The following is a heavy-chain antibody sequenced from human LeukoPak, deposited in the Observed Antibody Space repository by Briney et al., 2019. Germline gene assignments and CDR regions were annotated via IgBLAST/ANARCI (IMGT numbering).Heavy chain of an antibody. CDR2: IYPGDSDT. CDR1: EYSFTNYW. CDR3: ARVGRWYFDSSGYHQQHNWFDP. V-gene: IGHV5-51*01. D-gene: IGHD3-22*01. Sequence: GESLKISCKGSEYSFTNYWIGWVRQMPGKGLEWMGIIYPGDSDTRYIPSFQGQVTISADKSNSTSYLQWSSLKASDTAMYYCARVGRWYFDSSGYHQQHNWFDPWGQGTLVTVSS. J-gene: IGHJ5*02.